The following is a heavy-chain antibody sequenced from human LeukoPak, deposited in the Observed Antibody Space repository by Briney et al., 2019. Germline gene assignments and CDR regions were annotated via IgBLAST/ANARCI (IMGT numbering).Heavy chain of an antibody. CDR1: GYSFTSYW. J-gene: IGHJ5*02. CDR2: INPGDSDT. V-gene: IGHV5-51*01. CDR3: ARQAFLGYCSSTSCYAEPPNWFDP. D-gene: IGHD2-2*01. Sequence: GESLKISCKGSGYSFTSYWIGWVRQMPGKGLEWMGIINPGDSDTRYSPSFQGQVTVSADKSISTAYLQWSSLKASDTAMYYCARQAFLGYCSSTSCYAEPPNWFDPWGQGTLVTVSS.